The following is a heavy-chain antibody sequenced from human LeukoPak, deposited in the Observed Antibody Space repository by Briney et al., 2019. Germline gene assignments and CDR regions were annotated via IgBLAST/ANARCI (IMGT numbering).Heavy chain of an antibody. D-gene: IGHD3-10*01. Sequence: GGSLRLSCAASGFTFSSYAMSWVRQAPGKGLEWVSAISGSGGSTYYADSVEGRFTISRDNSKNTLYLQMNSLRAEDTAVYYCAKDLPLFGESYLDYWGQGTLVTVSS. J-gene: IGHJ4*02. CDR1: GFTFSSYA. CDR2: ISGSGGST. CDR3: AKDLPLFGESYLDY. V-gene: IGHV3-23*01.